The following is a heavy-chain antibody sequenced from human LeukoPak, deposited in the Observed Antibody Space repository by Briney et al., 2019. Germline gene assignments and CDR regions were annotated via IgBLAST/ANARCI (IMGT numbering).Heavy chain of an antibody. D-gene: IGHD3-10*01. J-gene: IGHJ4*02. CDR3: VIPPMVRGVITFDY. CDR1: GFTFSSYA. V-gene: IGHV3-64D*06. CDR2: ISSNGGST. Sequence: GGSLRLSCSASGFTFSSYAMHWVRQAPGKGLEYVSAISSNGGSTYYADSVKGRFTISRDNSKNTLYLQMSSLRAEDTAVHYCVIPPMVRGVITFDYWGQGTLVTVSS.